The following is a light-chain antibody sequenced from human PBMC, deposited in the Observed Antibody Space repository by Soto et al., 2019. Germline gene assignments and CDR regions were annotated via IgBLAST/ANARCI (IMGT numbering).Light chain of an antibody. Sequence: EIVLTQSPGTLSLSPGERATLSCRASQSVSSSYLAWYQQKPGQAPRLLIYAASSRATGIPDRFSGSGFATDFTLTISRLEPEDFAVYYCQQYDISPWTFGQGTKVEIK. CDR3: QQYDISPWT. CDR1: QSVSSSY. CDR2: AAS. V-gene: IGKV3-20*01. J-gene: IGKJ1*01.